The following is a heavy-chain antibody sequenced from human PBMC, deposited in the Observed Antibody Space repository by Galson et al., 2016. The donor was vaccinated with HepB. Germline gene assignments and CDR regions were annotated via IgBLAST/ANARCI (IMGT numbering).Heavy chain of an antibody. CDR3: ARDHHDYDRSTYYDAFDY. Sequence: SLRLSCAASGFSFTTYTMNWVRQAPGKGLEWVSIIYSAGNTYYADSVKGRFTISRDNSKNTLYLQMNSLSAEDTAVYYCARDHHDYDRSTYYDAFDYWGQGTLVTVSS. D-gene: IGHD3-22*01. CDR1: GFSFTTYT. J-gene: IGHJ4*02. CDR2: IYSAGNT. V-gene: IGHV3-53*01.